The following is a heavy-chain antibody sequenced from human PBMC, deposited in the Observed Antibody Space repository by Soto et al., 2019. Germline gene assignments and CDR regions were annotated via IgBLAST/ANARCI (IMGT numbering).Heavy chain of an antibody. D-gene: IGHD1-26*01. CDR3: AKDRPAFHLRPLLSYYFDY. Sequence: QVQLVQSGAEVKKPGSSVKVSCKASGGTFSSYAISWVRQAPGQGLEWMGGIIPIFGTANYAQKFQGRVTITADESTSTAYMELSSLRSEDTAVYYCAKDRPAFHLRPLLSYYFDYWGQGTLVTVSS. V-gene: IGHV1-69*01. CDR1: GGTFSSYA. J-gene: IGHJ4*02. CDR2: IIPIFGTA.